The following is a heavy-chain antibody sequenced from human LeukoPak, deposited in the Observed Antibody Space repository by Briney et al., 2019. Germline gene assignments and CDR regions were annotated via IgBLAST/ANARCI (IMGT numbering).Heavy chain of an antibody. CDR1: GGSFSGYY. J-gene: IGHJ4*02. CDR2: INHSGST. V-gene: IGHV4-34*01. CDR3: ARGSLAADLDY. D-gene: IGHD6-13*01. Sequence: PSETLSLTCAVYGGSFSGYYWSWIRQPPGKGLEWIGEINHSGSTNYNPSLKSRVTISVDTSKNQFSLKLSSVTAADTAVYYCARGSLAADLDYWGQGTLVTVSS.